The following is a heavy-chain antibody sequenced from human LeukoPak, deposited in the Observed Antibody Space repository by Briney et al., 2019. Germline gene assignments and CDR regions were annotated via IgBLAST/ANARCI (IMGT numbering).Heavy chain of an antibody. CDR1: GFTFSSYE. Sequence: PGGSLRLSCAASGFTFSSYEMNWVRQAPGKGLEWVSYISSSGSTIYYADSVKGRFTISRDNSKNTLYLQMNSLRAEDTAVYYCAKGTDSSGYYPERSFDYWGQGTLVTVSS. D-gene: IGHD3-22*01. J-gene: IGHJ4*02. CDR2: ISSSGSTI. V-gene: IGHV3-48*03. CDR3: AKGTDSSGYYPERSFDY.